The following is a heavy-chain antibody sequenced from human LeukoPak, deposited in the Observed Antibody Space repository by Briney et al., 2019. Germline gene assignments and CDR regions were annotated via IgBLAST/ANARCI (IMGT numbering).Heavy chain of an antibody. V-gene: IGHV3-7*04. Sequence: PGGSLRLSCAVSGFTFSNFWMSWVRQAPGRGLEWVANIHPEGNEKYHVESVKGRFTISRDNAKNSLFLQMNGLRVVDTAVYYCARGDDFSGDHWGQGTLVTVSS. CDR2: IHPEGNEK. D-gene: IGHD1-1*01. CDR1: GFTFSNFW. CDR3: ARGDDFSGDH. J-gene: IGHJ4*02.